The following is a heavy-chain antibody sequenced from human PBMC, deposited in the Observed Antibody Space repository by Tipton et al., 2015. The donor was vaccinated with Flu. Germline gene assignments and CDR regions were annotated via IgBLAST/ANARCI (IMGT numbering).Heavy chain of an antibody. CDR2: IHHSGST. V-gene: IGHV4-38-2*01. CDR1: GYFITSDYF. D-gene: IGHD4-17*01. CDR3: ARGDYGGYDHEADGFDI. J-gene: IGHJ3*02. Sequence: GLVKPSETLSLTCGVSGYFITSDYFWGWVRQPPGKGLEWIGSIHHSGSTHYNPSFKTRVTISIDRSKNQFSLRLSSVTAADTAMYYCARGDYGGYDHEADGFDIWGQGTLVTVSA.